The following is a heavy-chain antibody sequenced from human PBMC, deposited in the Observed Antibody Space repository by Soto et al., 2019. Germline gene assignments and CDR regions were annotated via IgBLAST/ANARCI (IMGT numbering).Heavy chain of an antibody. J-gene: IGHJ5*02. D-gene: IGHD3-22*01. CDR1: GYRFTSYW. Sequence: GESLKISCRTSGYRFTSYWIAWVRQMPGKGLEWMGIIFPSDSDTRYSPSFQGQVTISADGSTSTVFLQWASLKASDTAVYFCARKDRSGYLNWFDPWGQGTLVTVSS. CDR2: IFPSDSDT. V-gene: IGHV5-51*01. CDR3: ARKDRSGYLNWFDP.